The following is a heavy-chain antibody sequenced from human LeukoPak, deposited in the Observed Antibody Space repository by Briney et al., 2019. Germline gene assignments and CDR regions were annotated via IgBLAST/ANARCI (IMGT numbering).Heavy chain of an antibody. CDR1: GFTFSSYG. CDR3: ARAQGGYGGETNYFDY. Sequence: HTGGSLRLSCAASGFTFSSYGMHWVRQAPGKGLEWVAFIRYDGSNKYYADSVKGRFTISRDNSKNTLYLQMNSLRAEDTAVYYCARAQGGYGGETNYFDYWGQGTLVTVSS. V-gene: IGHV3-30*02. CDR2: IRYDGSNK. D-gene: IGHD3-22*01. J-gene: IGHJ4*02.